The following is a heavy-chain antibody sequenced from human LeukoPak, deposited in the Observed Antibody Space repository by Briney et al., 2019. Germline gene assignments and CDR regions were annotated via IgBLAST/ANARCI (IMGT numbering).Heavy chain of an antibody. D-gene: IGHD3-3*01. J-gene: IGHJ4*02. Sequence: GGSLRLSCAASGFTFSSYGMHWVRQAPGNGLEWVAVVANDGNDKRYADSVKGRFTISRDNSKNTLYLQMNSLRGEDTAVYYCAKDGTFGAATYYFDYWGQGTLVTVSS. CDR1: GFTFSSYG. CDR3: AKDGTFGAATYYFDY. CDR2: VANDGNDK. V-gene: IGHV3-30*18.